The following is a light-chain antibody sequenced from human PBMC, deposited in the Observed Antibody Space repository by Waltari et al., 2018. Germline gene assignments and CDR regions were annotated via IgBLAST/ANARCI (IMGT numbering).Light chain of an antibody. CDR2: DVT. CDR3: SSYTSSRTLI. V-gene: IGLV2-14*01. J-gene: IGLJ2*01. CDR1: TSHIGYNTF. Sequence: QSALTQPASVSGSPGQSIAISCTGTTSHIGYNTFVSWYQQNPGKAPKLIIYDVTGRPSGVSDRFSGSKSGNTASLTISGLQAEDEADYYCSSYTSSRTLIFGGGTKVTV.